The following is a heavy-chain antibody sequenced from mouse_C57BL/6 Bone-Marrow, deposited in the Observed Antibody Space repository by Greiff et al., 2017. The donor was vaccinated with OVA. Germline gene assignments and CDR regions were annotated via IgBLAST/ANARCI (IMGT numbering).Heavy chain of an antibody. CDR2: ISSGGSYT. CDR1: GFTFSSYG. V-gene: IGHV5-6*01. Sequence: EVQLQESGGDLVKPGGSLKLSCAASGFTFSSYGMSWVRQTPDKRLEWVATISSGGSYTYYPDSVKGRFTISRDNAKNTLYLQMSSLKSEDTAMYYCARHYGSSSFAYWGQGTLVTVSA. CDR3: ARHYGSSSFAY. J-gene: IGHJ3*01. D-gene: IGHD1-1*01.